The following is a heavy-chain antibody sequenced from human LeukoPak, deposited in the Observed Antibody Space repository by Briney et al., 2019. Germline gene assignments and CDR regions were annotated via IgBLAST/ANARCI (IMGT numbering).Heavy chain of an antibody. CDR1: GGSISSSSYY. Sequence: PSETLSLTCTVSGGSISSSSYYWGWIRQPPGKGLEWIGSIYYSGSTYYNPSLKSRVTISVDTSKNQFSLKLSSVTAADTAVYYCARDSYGGYWGQGTLVTVSS. V-gene: IGHV4-39*07. J-gene: IGHJ4*02. CDR3: ARDSYGGY. CDR2: IYYSGST. D-gene: IGHD5-18*01.